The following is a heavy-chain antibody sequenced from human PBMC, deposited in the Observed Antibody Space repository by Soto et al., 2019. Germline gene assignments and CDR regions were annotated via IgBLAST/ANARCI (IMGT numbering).Heavy chain of an antibody. Sequence: VKVSCKASGYTFTSYGISWVLQAPGQGLEWMGWISAYNGNTNYAQKLQGRVTMTTDTSTSTAYMELRSLRSDDTAVYYCAGGVRYSGYSQYDYWGQGTLVTVS. CDR3: AGGVRYSGYSQYDY. CDR2: ISAYNGNT. D-gene: IGHD5-12*01. CDR1: GYTFTSYG. V-gene: IGHV1-18*01. J-gene: IGHJ4*02.